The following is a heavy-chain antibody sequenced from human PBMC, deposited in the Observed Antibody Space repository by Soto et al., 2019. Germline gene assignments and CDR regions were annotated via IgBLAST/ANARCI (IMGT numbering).Heavy chain of an antibody. Sequence: GGSLRLSCAASGFTFSSYGMHWVRQAPGKGLEWVAFIWYDGSNKYYADSVKGRFTISRDNSKNTLYLQMNSLRAEDTAVYYCARTDTAMDLDYWGQGTLLTVSS. J-gene: IGHJ4*02. V-gene: IGHV3-33*01. CDR3: ARTDTAMDLDY. CDR2: IWYDGSNK. CDR1: GFTFSSYG. D-gene: IGHD5-18*01.